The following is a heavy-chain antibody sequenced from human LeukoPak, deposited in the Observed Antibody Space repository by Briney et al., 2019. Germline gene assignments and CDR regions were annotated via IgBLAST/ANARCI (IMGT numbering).Heavy chain of an antibody. V-gene: IGHV4-59*01. Sequence: PSETLSLTCTVSGGSLSSYYWSWLRQPPGKGLEWIGYIYYSGSTNYNPSLKSRVTISVDTSKIQFSLKLSSVTAADTAVYYCARVPGSGWYRDAFDIWGQGTMVTVSS. CDR3: ARVPGSGWYRDAFDI. CDR1: GGSLSSYY. J-gene: IGHJ3*02. CDR2: IYYSGST. D-gene: IGHD6-19*01.